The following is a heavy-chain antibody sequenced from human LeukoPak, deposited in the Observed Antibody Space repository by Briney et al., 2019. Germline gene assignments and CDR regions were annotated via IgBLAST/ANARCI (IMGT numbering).Heavy chain of an antibody. CDR2: ISPSGGST. J-gene: IGHJ6*03. CDR3: ARDQRGGSYYYYYYMDV. Sequence: ASVKVSCKAFGYTFTSNYMHWVRQAPGQGPEWMGVISPSGGSTTYAQKFQGRVTLTRDMSTSTANMELRSLRSDDTAVYYCARDQRGGSYYYYYYMDVWGKGTTVTVSS. V-gene: IGHV1-46*01. CDR1: GYTFTSNY. D-gene: IGHD1-26*01.